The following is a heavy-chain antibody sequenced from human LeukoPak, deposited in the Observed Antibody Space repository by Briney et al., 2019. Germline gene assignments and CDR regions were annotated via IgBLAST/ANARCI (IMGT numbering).Heavy chain of an antibody. D-gene: IGHD6-13*01. CDR2: IYYSGSA. Sequence: SETLSLMSAVSGDSITNYYWTWIRQPPGKGLEWIGYIYYSGSAKYNPSLKSRVSMSIDMSKKQISLKVTSVTAADTAVYYCASVVTAAEFDYWGQGTLVTVSS. CDR1: GDSITNYY. V-gene: IGHV4-59*08. J-gene: IGHJ4*02. CDR3: ASVVTAAEFDY.